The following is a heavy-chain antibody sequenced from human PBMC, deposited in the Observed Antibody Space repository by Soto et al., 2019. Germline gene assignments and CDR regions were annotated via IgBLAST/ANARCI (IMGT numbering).Heavy chain of an antibody. CDR2: INSDGSGT. CDR3: VRQYYDSSGYSSHDALDI. D-gene: IGHD3-22*01. J-gene: IGHJ3*02. Sequence: VQLVESGGGLVQPGGSLRLSCAAAGFTFSNYWIHWVRQAPGKGLVWVSRINSDGSGTIYADSVKGRFTISRDNAKNTLYLHMNSLRAEDTAVYFCVRQYYDSSGYSSHDALDIWGQGTMVTVSS. V-gene: IGHV3-74*01. CDR1: GFTFSNYW.